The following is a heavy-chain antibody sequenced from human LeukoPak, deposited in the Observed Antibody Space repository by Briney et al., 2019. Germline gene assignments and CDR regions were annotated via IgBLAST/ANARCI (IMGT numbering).Heavy chain of an antibody. CDR1: GYSISSGYY. J-gene: IGHJ4*02. D-gene: IGHD3-3*01. Sequence: SETLSLTCTVSGYSISSGYYWGWIRQPPGKGLEWIGSIYHSGSTYYNPSLKSRVTISVDTSKNQFSLKLSSVTAADTAVYYCARVSPELRFLEWLSPFDYWGQGTLVTVSS. V-gene: IGHV4-38-2*02. CDR2: IYHSGST. CDR3: ARVSPELRFLEWLSPFDY.